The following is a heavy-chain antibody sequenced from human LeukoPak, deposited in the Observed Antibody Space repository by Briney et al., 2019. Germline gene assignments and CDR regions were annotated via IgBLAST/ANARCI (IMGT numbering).Heavy chain of an antibody. Sequence: SETLSLTCAVYGGSFSGYYWSWIRQPPGKGLEWIGEINHSGSANYNPSLKSRVTISVDTSKNQFSLKLSSVTAADTAVYYCARDNGYNYLLLFWGQGTLVTVSS. CDR2: INHSGSA. CDR3: ARDNGYNYLLLF. V-gene: IGHV4-34*01. J-gene: IGHJ4*02. D-gene: IGHD5-24*01. CDR1: GGSFSGYY.